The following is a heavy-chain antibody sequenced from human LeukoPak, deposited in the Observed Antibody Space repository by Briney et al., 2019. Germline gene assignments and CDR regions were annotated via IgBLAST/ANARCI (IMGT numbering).Heavy chain of an antibody. CDR3: ARDRARGDAFDI. CDR1: GGSVSSGSYY. CDR2: IYYSGRT. V-gene: IGHV4-61*01. Sequence: PSETLSLTCTVSGGSVSSGSYYWSWIRQPPGKGLEWIGYIYYSGRTNYNPSLKSRVTISIDTSKNQFSLKLSSVTAADTAVYYCARDRARGDAFDIWGQGTMVTVSS. J-gene: IGHJ3*02.